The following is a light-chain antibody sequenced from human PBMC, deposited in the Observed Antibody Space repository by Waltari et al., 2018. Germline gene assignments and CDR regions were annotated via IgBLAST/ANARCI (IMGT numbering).Light chain of an antibody. J-gene: IGKJ4*01. CDR3: QQYDGSAVT. CDR2: STS. Sequence: IVLTQSPDTLSLSPGERATLSCRASQSVTTISLAWYPQKPGQAPRLLIYSTSSRATGFSDRFSGSGSGTDFTLTINSLESEDSAVYHCQQYDGSAVTFGGGTRVEIK. V-gene: IGKV3-20*01. CDR1: QSVTTIS.